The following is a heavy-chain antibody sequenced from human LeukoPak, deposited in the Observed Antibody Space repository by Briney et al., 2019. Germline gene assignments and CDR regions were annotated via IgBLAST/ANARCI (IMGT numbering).Heavy chain of an antibody. CDR2: IYYSGST. CDR3: ARWAAAAKFRWFDP. D-gene: IGHD6-13*01. Sequence: KPSETLSLTCTVSGGSVSSGSYYWSWIRQPPGKGLEWIGYIYYSGSTNYNPSLKSRVTISVDTSKNQFSLKLSSVTAADTAVYYCARWAAAAKFRWFDPWGQGTLVTVYS. J-gene: IGHJ5*02. V-gene: IGHV4-61*01. CDR1: GGSVSSGSYY.